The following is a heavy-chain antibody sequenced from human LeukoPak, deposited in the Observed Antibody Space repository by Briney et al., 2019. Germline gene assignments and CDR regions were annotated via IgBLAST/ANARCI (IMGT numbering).Heavy chain of an antibody. D-gene: IGHD2-2*01. CDR2: IYPGDSDT. CDR1: GYSFTSYW. J-gene: IGHJ4*02. Sequence: GESLKISCKGSGYSFTSYWIGWVRQMPGKGLEWMGIIYPGDSDTRYSPSLQGQVTISADKSISTAYLQWSSLKASDTAMYYCARHGSIVVVGFDYWGQGTLVTVSS. V-gene: IGHV5-51*01. CDR3: ARHGSIVVVGFDY.